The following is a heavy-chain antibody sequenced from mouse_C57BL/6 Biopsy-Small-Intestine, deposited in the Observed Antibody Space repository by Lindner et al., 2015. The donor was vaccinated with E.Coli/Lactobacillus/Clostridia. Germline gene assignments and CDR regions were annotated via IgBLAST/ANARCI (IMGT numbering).Heavy chain of an antibody. CDR1: GFTFNTYA. CDR2: IRSKSNNYAT. J-gene: IGHJ4*01. V-gene: IGHV10-3*01. Sequence: VQLQESGGGLVQPKGSLKLSCAASGFTFNTYAMNWVRQVPGKGLEWVARIRSKSNNYATYYADSVKDRFTISRDDSESMLYLQMNNLKTEDAATYYCVRDQRYSNDAMDYWGQGTSVAVSS. D-gene: IGHD2-5*01. CDR3: VRDQRYSNDAMDY.